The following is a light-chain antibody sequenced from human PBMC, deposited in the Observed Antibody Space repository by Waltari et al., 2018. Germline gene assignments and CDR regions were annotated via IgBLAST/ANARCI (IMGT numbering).Light chain of an antibody. Sequence: EIVLTQSPGTLSLSPVERAIVSCRASQSVGRTLAWYQQKPGQAPRLLIYGASNRATGIPDRFIGSGSGTEFSLTISGLEPEDSAVYYCQHYLRLPVAFGQGTKVEIK. CDR1: QSVGRT. J-gene: IGKJ1*01. V-gene: IGKV3-20*01. CDR2: GAS. CDR3: QHYLRLPVA.